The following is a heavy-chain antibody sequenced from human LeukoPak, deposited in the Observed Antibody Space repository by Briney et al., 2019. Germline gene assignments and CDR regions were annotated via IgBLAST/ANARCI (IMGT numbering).Heavy chain of an antibody. CDR3: AKGHTDSGTGFDC. CDR2: FSGDGRTT. V-gene: IGHV3-23*01. D-gene: IGHD4-17*01. J-gene: IGHJ4*02. Sequence: PGGSLRLSCRASGFTFTNYAMTWVRQAPGKGLEWVSSFSGDGRTTYYADSVKGRFTISRDNARNTVYLQMNSLRVDDTAVYYCAKGHTDSGTGFDCWGQGTLVTVSS. CDR1: GFTFTNYA.